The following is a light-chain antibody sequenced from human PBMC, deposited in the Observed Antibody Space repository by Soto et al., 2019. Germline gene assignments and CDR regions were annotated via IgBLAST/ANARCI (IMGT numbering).Light chain of an antibody. Sequence: EIVMTQSQATLSVSPGVRATLSCRASQSVSSNLAWYQQKPGQAPRLLIYGASTRATGIPARSSGSGSGTEFTLTISSLQSEDFAVYYCQQYNNWLWTFGQGTKVDI. V-gene: IGKV3-15*01. J-gene: IGKJ1*01. CDR1: QSVSSN. CDR2: GAS. CDR3: QQYNNWLWT.